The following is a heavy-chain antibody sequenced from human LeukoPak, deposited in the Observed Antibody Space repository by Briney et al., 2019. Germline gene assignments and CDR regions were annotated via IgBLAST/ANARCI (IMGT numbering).Heavy chain of an antibody. CDR1: GGTFSSYA. CDR3: ARDCSGGSCSSY. CDR2: IIPIFGTA. V-gene: IGHV1-69*05. D-gene: IGHD2-15*01. Sequence: ASVKVSCKASGGTFSSYAISWVRQAPGQGLEWMGGIIPIFGTANYAQKFQGRVTITTDESTSTAYMELSSLRSEDTAVYYCARDCSGGSCSSYWGQGTLVTVSS. J-gene: IGHJ4*02.